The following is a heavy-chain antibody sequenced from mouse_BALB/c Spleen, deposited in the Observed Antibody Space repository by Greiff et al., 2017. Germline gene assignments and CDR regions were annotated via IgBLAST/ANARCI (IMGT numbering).Heavy chain of an antibody. CDR2: IWGDGST. J-gene: IGHJ4*01. CDR3: ARAYYRYDYAMDY. V-gene: IGHV2-6-7*01. Sequence: QVQLKESGPGLVAPSQSLSITCTVSGFSLTGYGVNWVRQPPGKGLEWLGMIWGDGSTDYNSALKSRLSISKDNSKSQVFLKMNSLQTDGTARYYCARAYYRYDYAMDYWGQGTSVTVSS. CDR1: GFSLTGYG. D-gene: IGHD2-14*01.